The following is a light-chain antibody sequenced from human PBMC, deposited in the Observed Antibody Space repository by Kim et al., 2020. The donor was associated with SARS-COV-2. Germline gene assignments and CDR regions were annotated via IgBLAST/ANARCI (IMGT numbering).Light chain of an antibody. CDR1: KLGDKY. V-gene: IGLV3-1*01. Sequence: SYELTQPPSVSVSPGQTASITCSGDKLGDKYACWYQQKPGQSPVLVIYQDSKRPSGIPERSSGSNSGNTATLTISGTQAMDEADYYCQAWDSSTAWVFGG. CDR2: QDS. CDR3: QAWDSSTAWV. J-gene: IGLJ3*02.